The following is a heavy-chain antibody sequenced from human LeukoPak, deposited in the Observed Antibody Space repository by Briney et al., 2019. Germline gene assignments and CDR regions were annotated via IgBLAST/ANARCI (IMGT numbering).Heavy chain of an antibody. Sequence: SETLSLTCAVYGGSFSGYYWSWIRQPPGKGLEWIGEINHSGSTNYNPSLKSRVTTSVDTSKNQFSLKLSSVTAADTAVYYCARVDKSSSWYRNWFDPWGQGTLVTVSS. D-gene: IGHD6-13*01. CDR3: ARVDKSSSWYRNWFDP. V-gene: IGHV4-34*01. CDR2: INHSGST. CDR1: GGSFSGYY. J-gene: IGHJ5*02.